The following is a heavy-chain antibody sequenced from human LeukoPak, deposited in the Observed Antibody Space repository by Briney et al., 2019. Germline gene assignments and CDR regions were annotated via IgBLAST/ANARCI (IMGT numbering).Heavy chain of an antibody. V-gene: IGHV4-39*01. CDR2: IYYSGST. D-gene: IGHD3-16*02. Sequence: PSETLSLTCTVSGGSISSSSYYWGWIRQPPGKGLEWIGSIYYSGSTYYNPSLKSRVTISVDTSKNQFSLKLSSVTAADTAVYYRARHGGWITFGGVIDLFDYWGQGTLVTVSS. CDR1: GGSISSSSYY. J-gene: IGHJ4*02. CDR3: ARHGGWITFGGVIDLFDY.